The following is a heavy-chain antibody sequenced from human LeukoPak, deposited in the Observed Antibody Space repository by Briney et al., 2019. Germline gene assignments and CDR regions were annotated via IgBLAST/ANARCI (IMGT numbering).Heavy chain of an antibody. CDR2: ISGSGGST. CDR3: AKDVLGGIVWIRDNWFDP. J-gene: IGHJ5*02. V-gene: IGHV3-23*01. Sequence: PGGSLRLSCAASGFTFSSYAMSWVRQAPGEGLQWVSGISGSGGSTYYADSVKGRFTISRDNSKNTLYLQMNSLRAEDTAVYYCAKDVLGGIVWIRDNWFDPWGQGTLVTVSS. CDR1: GFTFSSYA. D-gene: IGHD5/OR15-5a*01.